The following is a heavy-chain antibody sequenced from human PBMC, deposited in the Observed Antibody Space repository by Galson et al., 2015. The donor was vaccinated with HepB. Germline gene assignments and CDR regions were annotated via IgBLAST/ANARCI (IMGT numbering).Heavy chain of an antibody. V-gene: IGHV3-64D*06. J-gene: IGHJ4*02. Sequence: SLRLSCAASGFTFSSYAMHWVRQAPGKGLEYVSAISSNGGSTYYADSVKGRFTISRDNSKNTLYLQMSSLRAEDTAVYYCVKGFVRYFDWPHFDYWGQGTLVTVSS. D-gene: IGHD3-9*01. CDR1: GFTFSSYA. CDR3: VKGFVRYFDWPHFDY. CDR2: ISSNGGST.